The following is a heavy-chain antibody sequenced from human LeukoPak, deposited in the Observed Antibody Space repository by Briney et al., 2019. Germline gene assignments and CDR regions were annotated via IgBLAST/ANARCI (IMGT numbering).Heavy chain of an antibody. CDR2: ISAYNGNT. D-gene: IGHD3-3*01. J-gene: IGHJ4*02. CDR3: AGANIPSYYDFWSGYQKPYYFDY. CDR1: GYTFTSYD. Sequence: ASVKVSCKASGYTFTSYDINWVRQAPGQGLEWMGWISAYNGNTNYAQKLQGRVTMTTDTSTSTAYMELRSLRSDDTAVYYCAGANIPSYYDFWSGYQKPYYFDYWGQGTLVTVSS. V-gene: IGHV1-18*01.